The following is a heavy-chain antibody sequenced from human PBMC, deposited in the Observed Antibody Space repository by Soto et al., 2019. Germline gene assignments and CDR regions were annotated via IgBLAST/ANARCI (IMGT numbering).Heavy chain of an antibody. Sequence: SFTSYWIGWVRQMPGKGLEWMGSIYYSGSTYYNPSLKSRVTISVDTSKNQFSLKLSSVTAADTAVYYCARGFGVVLNYYYMDVWGKGTTVTVSS. D-gene: IGHD3-3*01. CDR3: ARGFGVVLNYYYMDV. J-gene: IGHJ6*03. V-gene: IGHV4-39*01. CDR2: IYYSGST. CDR1: SFTSYW.